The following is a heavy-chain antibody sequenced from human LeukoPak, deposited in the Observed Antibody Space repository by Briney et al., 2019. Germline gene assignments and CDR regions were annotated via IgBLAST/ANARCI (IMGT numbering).Heavy chain of an antibody. Sequence: SETLSLTCTVSGGSISSGDYYWRWIRQPPGKGLEWIGYIYYSGSTYYNPSVKSRVTISVDTPKNQFSLKLSSVTAADTAVYYCARDRYYGSGSSTTLDYWGQGTLVTVSS. V-gene: IGHV4-30-4*08. J-gene: IGHJ4*02. CDR2: IYYSGST. CDR1: GGSISSGDYY. D-gene: IGHD3-10*01. CDR3: ARDRYYGSGSSTTLDY.